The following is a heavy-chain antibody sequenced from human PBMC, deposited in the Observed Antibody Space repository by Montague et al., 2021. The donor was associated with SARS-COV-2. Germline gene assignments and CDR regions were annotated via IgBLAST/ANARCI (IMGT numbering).Heavy chain of an antibody. V-gene: IGHV4-30-4*08. Sequence: TLSLTCTVSGGSIKTTEYYWGWIRQPPGKGLEWIGYVYFSGTTYFNPSLETRTTISIDTSKSQFSLKLRSVTAADTAVYYCARAADRHYLSGALNGFDLWGQGTLVTVSS. CDR2: VYFSGTT. D-gene: IGHD4/OR15-4a*01. CDR1: GGSIKTTEYY. CDR3: ARAADRHYLSGALNGFDL. J-gene: IGHJ4*02.